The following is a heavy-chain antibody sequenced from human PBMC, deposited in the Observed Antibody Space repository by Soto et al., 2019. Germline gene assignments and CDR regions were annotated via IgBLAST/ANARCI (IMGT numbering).Heavy chain of an antibody. CDR2: ISYDGSNK. D-gene: IGHD7-27*01. Sequence: QVQLVESGGGVVQPGRSLRLSCAASGFTFSSYGMHWVRQAPGKGLEWVAVISYDGSNKYYADSVKGRFTISRDNSKNTLYLQMNSLRAEDTVVYYCAKDLLGPGRAYGMDVW. CDR3: AKDLLGPGRAYGMDV. CDR1: GFTFSSYG. J-gene: IGHJ6*01. V-gene: IGHV3-30*18.